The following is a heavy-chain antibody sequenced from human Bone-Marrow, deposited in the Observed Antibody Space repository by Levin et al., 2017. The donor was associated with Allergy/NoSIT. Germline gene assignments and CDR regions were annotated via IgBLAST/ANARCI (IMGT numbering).Heavy chain of an antibody. CDR2: ISSPGSSI. Sequence: SCSASGFTFSNFAMHWVRQAPGKGLEFVSAISSPGSSIYYADSVKGRFTISRDNSKNTLYLQMSSLRADDTAVYYCVKDRKGYDFGSLDYWGQGTLVTVSS. CDR1: GFTFSNFA. D-gene: IGHD5-12*01. V-gene: IGHV3-64D*06. CDR3: VKDRKGYDFGSLDY. J-gene: IGHJ4*02.